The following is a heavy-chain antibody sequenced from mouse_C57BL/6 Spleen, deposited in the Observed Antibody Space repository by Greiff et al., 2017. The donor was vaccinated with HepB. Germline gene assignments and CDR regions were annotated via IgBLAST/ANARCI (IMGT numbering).Heavy chain of an antibody. CDR1: GYTFTEYT. Sequence: QVHVKQSGAELVKPGASVKLSCKASGYTFTEYTIHWVKQRSGQGLEWIGWFYPGSGSIKYNEKFKDKATLTADKSSSTVYMELSRLTSEDSAVYFCARHEDRSDYDGIYYAMDYWGQGTSVTVSS. CDR3: ARHEDRSDYDGIYYAMDY. CDR2: FYPGSGSI. J-gene: IGHJ4*01. V-gene: IGHV1-62-2*01. D-gene: IGHD2-4*01.